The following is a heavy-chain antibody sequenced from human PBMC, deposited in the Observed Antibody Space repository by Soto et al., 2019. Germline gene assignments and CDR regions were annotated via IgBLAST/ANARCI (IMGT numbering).Heavy chain of an antibody. J-gene: IGHJ6*02. D-gene: IGHD3-16*02. CDR2: IYYSGST. CDR3: ARDIAKDGMDV. Sequence: SETLSLTCTVSGGSISSGGYYWSWIRQHPGKGLEWIGYIYYSGSTYYNPSLKSRVTISVDTSKNQFSLKLSSVTAADTAVYYCARDIAKDGMDVWGQGTTVTVSS. CDR1: GGSISSGGYY. V-gene: IGHV4-31*03.